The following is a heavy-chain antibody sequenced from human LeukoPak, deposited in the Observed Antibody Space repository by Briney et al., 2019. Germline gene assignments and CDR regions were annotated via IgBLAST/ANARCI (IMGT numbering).Heavy chain of an antibody. J-gene: IGHJ6*03. CDR3: ATRGEYMDV. CDR2: VSGSAGNT. V-gene: IGHV3-23*01. D-gene: IGHD5-12*01. CDR1: GFTFSNYA. Sequence: GGSLTLSCAASGFTFSNYAMSWVRQAPGKGLEWVSSVSGSAGNTFYADSVKGRFTISRDNSKNTLYLQMNSLRAEDTAVYYCATRGEYMDVWGKGTTVTVSS.